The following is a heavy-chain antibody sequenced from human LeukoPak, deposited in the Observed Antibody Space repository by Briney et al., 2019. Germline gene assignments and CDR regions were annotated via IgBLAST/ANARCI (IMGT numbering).Heavy chain of an antibody. J-gene: IGHJ4*02. CDR2: INHSGST. CDR1: GYSISSGYY. V-gene: IGHV4-38-2*02. D-gene: IGHD2-2*01. Sequence: SETLSLTCTVSGYSISSGYYWGWIRQPPGKGLEWIGEINHSGSTNYNPSLKSRVTISVDTSKNQFSLKLSSVTAADTAVYYCARRRCSSTSCYGLKTYLDYWGQGTPVTVSS. CDR3: ARRRCSSTSCYGLKTYLDY.